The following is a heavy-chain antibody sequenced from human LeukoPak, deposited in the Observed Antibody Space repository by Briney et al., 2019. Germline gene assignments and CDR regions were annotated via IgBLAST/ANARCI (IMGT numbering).Heavy chain of an antibody. CDR3: ASSYGPDAFDI. V-gene: IGHV3-30*04. Sequence: PGGSLRLSCAASGFTFSSYAMHWVRKAPGKGLEWVAVISYDGSNKYYADSVKGRSTISRDNPKNTLYLQMNSLRAEDTAVYYCASSYGPDAFDIWGQGTVVTVSS. D-gene: IGHD5-18*01. J-gene: IGHJ3*02. CDR1: GFTFSSYA. CDR2: ISYDGSNK.